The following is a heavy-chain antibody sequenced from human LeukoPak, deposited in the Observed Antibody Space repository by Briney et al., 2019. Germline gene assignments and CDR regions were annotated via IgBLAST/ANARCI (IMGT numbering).Heavy chain of an antibody. D-gene: IGHD3-10*01. Sequence: GGSLRLSCAASGFTFSDYYMSWIRQAPGKGLEWVSYISSSGTTIYYADSVKGRFTVSRDNLKNTLYLQMDSLSAEDTAVYFCAKDPRLVRGVIFDYWGQGARVTVSS. CDR1: GFTFSDYY. J-gene: IGHJ4*02. CDR3: AKDPRLVRGVIFDY. V-gene: IGHV3-11*01. CDR2: ISSSGTTI.